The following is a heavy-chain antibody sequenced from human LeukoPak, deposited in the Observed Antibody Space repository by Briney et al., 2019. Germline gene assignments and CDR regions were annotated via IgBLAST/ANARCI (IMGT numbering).Heavy chain of an antibody. D-gene: IGHD3-9*01. CDR2: IKQDGSEK. V-gene: IGHV3-7*01. Sequence: GGSLRLSCAASGFTFSSYWMSWVRQAPGKGLEWVANIKQDGSEKYYVGSVKGRFTISRDNAKNSLYLQMNSLRAEDTAVYYCARARYFDWLALYYWGQGTLVTVSS. J-gene: IGHJ4*02. CDR1: GFTFSSYW. CDR3: ARARYFDWLALYY.